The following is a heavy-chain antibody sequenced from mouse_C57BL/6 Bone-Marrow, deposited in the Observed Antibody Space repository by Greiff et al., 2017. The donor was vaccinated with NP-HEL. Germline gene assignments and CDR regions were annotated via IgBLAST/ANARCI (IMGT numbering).Heavy chain of an antibody. CDR3: ERDLRLYYFDY. D-gene: IGHD3-3*01. CDR2: ISDGGSYT. V-gene: IGHV5-4*01. Sequence: EVLLVESGGGLVKPGGSLKLSCAASGFTFSSYAMSWVRQTPEKRLEWVATISDGGSYTYYPDNVKGRFTISRDNAKNNLYLQMSHLKSEDTAMYYCERDLRLYYFDYWGQGTTLTVSS. CDR1: GFTFSSYA. J-gene: IGHJ2*01.